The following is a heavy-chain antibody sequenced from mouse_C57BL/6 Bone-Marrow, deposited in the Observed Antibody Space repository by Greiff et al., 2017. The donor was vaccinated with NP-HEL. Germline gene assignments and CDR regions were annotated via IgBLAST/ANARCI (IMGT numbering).Heavy chain of an antibody. J-gene: IGHJ4*01. CDR1: GYAFSSSW. V-gene: IGHV1-82*01. Sequence: QVQLQQSGPELVKPGASVKISCKASGYAFSSSWMNWVKQRPGKGLEWIGRIYPGDGDTNYNGKFTGKATLTADKSSSTAYMQLSSLTSEDSAVYFCARGGLRHAMDYWGQGTSVTVSS. CDR2: IYPGDGDT. CDR3: ARGGLRHAMDY. D-gene: IGHD2-2*01.